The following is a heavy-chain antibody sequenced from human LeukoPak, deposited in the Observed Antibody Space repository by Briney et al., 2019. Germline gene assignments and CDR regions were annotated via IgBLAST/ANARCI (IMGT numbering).Heavy chain of an antibody. Sequence: GASVKVSCKAYAYTFTGYYMHWVRQAPGQGLEWMGRINPNSRDTIYAQKFQGRVTMTRDTSISTAYMELSRLRSDDTAVYYCARGERLLFYYYYYMDVWGKGTTVTVSS. D-gene: IGHD2-2*01. J-gene: IGHJ6*03. CDR1: AYTFTGYY. CDR3: ARGERLLFYYYYYMDV. V-gene: IGHV1-2*06. CDR2: INPNSRDT.